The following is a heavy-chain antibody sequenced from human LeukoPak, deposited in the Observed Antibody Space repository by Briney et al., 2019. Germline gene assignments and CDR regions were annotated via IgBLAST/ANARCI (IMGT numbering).Heavy chain of an antibody. Sequence: PSETLSLTCTVSGGSISSYYWSWIRQPPGKGLEWIGYIYYSGSTNYNPSLKSRVTISVDTSKNQFSLKLSSVTAADTAVYYCAREGPSSGWYYFDYWGQGTLVTVSS. CDR3: AREGPSSGWYYFDY. V-gene: IGHV4-59*12. J-gene: IGHJ4*02. CDR1: GGSISSYY. CDR2: IYYSGST. D-gene: IGHD6-19*01.